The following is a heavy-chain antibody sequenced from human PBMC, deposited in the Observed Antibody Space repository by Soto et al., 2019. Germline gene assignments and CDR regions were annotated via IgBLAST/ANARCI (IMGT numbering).Heavy chain of an antibody. D-gene: IGHD6-13*01. Sequence: QVQLRESGPGLVKPSQTLSLTCTVSGGSINSGGYYWNWIRQHPGKGLEWIGYMYYSGSPYYNRFLSSGFIFSEEPSESHFSLKLSSVTASETAVYFCAGGYRQSGYSSSCVFDYWGQGTLVNVSS. J-gene: IGHJ4*02. V-gene: IGHV4-31*03. CDR3: AGGYRQSGYSSSCVFDY. CDR1: GGSINSGGYY. CDR2: MYYSGSP.